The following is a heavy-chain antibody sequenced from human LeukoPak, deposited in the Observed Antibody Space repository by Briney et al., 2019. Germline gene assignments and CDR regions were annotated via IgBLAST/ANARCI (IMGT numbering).Heavy chain of an antibody. V-gene: IGHV4-59*08. Sequence: SETLSLTCTVSGGSSSSNYWSWIRQPPGKGLEWIGYIYYSGSTNYNPSLKSRVTISVDTSKNQFSLKLSSVTAADTAVYYCAGSGSYYLYYYYYYMDVWGKGTTVTVSS. D-gene: IGHD3-10*01. CDR1: GGSSSSNY. J-gene: IGHJ6*03. CDR2: IYYSGST. CDR3: AGSGSYYLYYYYYYMDV.